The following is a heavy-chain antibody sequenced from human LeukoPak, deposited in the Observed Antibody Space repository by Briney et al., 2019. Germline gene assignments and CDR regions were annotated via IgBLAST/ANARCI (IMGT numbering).Heavy chain of an antibody. Sequence: GGSLRLSCAASGFTFSSYEMNWVRLAPGKGLEWVSYISSSGSTIYYADSVKGRFTISRDNAKNSLYLQMNSLRAEDTAVYYCARYPDYSSSWLRYYYYYMDVWGKGTTVTISS. J-gene: IGHJ6*03. CDR3: ARYPDYSSSWLRYYYYYMDV. CDR1: GFTFSSYE. V-gene: IGHV3-48*03. D-gene: IGHD6-13*01. CDR2: ISSSGSTI.